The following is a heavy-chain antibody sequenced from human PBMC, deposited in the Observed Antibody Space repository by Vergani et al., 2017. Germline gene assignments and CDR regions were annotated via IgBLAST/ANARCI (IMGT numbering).Heavy chain of an antibody. V-gene: IGHV3-30-3*01. CDR3: ATLGVTTLDY. J-gene: IGHJ4*02. CDR1: GFTFSSYA. CDR2: ISYDGSNK. Sequence: VQLLESGGGLVQPGGSLRLSCAASGFTFSSYAMHWVRQAPGKGLEWVAVISYDGSNKYYADSVKGRFTISRDNSKNTLYLQMNSLRAEDTAVYYCATLGVTTLDYWGQGTLVTVSS. D-gene: IGHD4-17*01.